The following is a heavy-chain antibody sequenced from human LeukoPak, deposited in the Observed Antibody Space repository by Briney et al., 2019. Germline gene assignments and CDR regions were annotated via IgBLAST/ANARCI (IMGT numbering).Heavy chain of an antibody. CDR1: GDSVYSNSAA. CDR3: AQSGRDGYNYQFGY. D-gene: IGHD5-24*01. CDR2: TYYRSKWYN. Sequence: SQTPSLTCAISGDSVYSNSAAWNWIRQSPSRGLEWLGRTYYRSKWYNDYAVSVKSRITINADTSKNQFSLQLNSVTPEDTAVYYCAQSGRDGYNYQFGYWGQGTLVTVSS. J-gene: IGHJ4*02. V-gene: IGHV6-1*01.